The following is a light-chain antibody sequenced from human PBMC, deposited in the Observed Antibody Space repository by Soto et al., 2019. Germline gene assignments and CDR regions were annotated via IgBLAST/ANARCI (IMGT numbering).Light chain of an antibody. CDR1: QSVSSSY. Sequence: EIVLTQSPGTLSLSPGERATLSCRASQSVSSSYLAWYQQKPGQAPRLLIYGASSRATGIPDRFSGSGSGTDFTLPISSMEADGFAVYYCQQYGSSPPYTFGQGTKLEIK. V-gene: IGKV3-20*01. CDR2: GAS. CDR3: QQYGSSPPYT. J-gene: IGKJ2*01.